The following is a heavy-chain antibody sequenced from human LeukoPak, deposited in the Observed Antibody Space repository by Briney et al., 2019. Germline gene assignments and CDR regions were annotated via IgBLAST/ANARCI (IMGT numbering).Heavy chain of an antibody. CDR1: GFTFSSYA. Sequence: PGGSLRLSCAASGFTFSSYAMSWVHQAPGKGLEWVSAISGSGGSTYYADSVKGRFTISRDNSKNTLYLQMNSLRAEDTAVYYCAKPMYSNYPSYYYGMDVWGQGTTVTVSS. J-gene: IGHJ6*02. D-gene: IGHD4-11*01. V-gene: IGHV3-23*01. CDR2: ISGSGGST. CDR3: AKPMYSNYPSYYYGMDV.